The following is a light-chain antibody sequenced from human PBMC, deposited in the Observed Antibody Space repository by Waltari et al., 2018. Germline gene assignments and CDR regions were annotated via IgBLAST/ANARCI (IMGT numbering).Light chain of an antibody. CDR2: AFS. J-gene: IGLJ3*02. CDR3: QSYDSSLSAV. Sequence: QSVLTQPPSVSGAPGQSVTISCTGSSAHIGAGYDVHWYQQLPGLAPKLLIYAFSNRPSGVSDRFYGSKSGTSASLAINGLQAEDEAVYYCQSYDSSLSAVFGGGTKLTVL. V-gene: IGLV1-40*01. CDR1: SAHIGAGYD.